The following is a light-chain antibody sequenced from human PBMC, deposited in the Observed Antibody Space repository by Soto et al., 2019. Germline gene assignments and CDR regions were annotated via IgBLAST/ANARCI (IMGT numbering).Light chain of an antibody. V-gene: IGKV1-39*01. J-gene: IGKJ5*01. CDR2: AAS. CDR3: QQSYSSPIT. CDR1: QSVDKF. Sequence: DIQMTQSPSSPSASVGDRVTITCRASQSVDKFLHWYQQRPGKAPKFLIYAASTLQTGVPSRFSGSGSGTDFTLTISSLQPEDFATYYCQQSYSSPITFGQGTRLEMK.